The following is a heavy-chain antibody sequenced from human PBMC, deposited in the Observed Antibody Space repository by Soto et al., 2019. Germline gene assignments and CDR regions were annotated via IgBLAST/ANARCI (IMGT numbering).Heavy chain of an antibody. Sequence: AAVKVSCKASGYTFSTYYMHWVRQAPGQGPEWMGMINPSGGSTSFAQKFQGRLTVTRDTSTSTVYMKLNSLRSEDTALYYCARGREDQNFEKYYSDYWGQGTLVTVS. CDR1: GYTFSTYY. D-gene: IGHD1-26*01. J-gene: IGHJ4*02. CDR3: ARGREDQNFEKYYSDY. V-gene: IGHV1-46*01. CDR2: INPSGGST.